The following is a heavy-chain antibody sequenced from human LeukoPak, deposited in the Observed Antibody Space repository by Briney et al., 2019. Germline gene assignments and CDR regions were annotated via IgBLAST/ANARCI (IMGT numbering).Heavy chain of an antibody. CDR2: ISSSGSTI. D-gene: IGHD3-22*01. CDR3: ARADTYYYDSSGKFDY. CDR1: GFTFSDYY. V-gene: IGHV3-11*01. Sequence: GGSLRLSCAASGFTFSDYYMSWIRQAPGKGLEWVSYISSSGSTIYYADSVKGRFTISRDNAKNSLYLQMNSLRAEDTAVYYCARADTYYYDSSGKFDYWGQGTLVTVSS. J-gene: IGHJ4*02.